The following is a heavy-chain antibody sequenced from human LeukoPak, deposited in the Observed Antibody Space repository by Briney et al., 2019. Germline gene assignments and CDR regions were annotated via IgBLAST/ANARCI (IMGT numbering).Heavy chain of an antibody. CDR3: ARGRFLRRIDAFDI. J-gene: IGHJ3*02. CDR2: IYTSGST. V-gene: IGHV4-61*02. D-gene: IGHD2-15*01. CDR1: GGSISSGSYY. Sequence: PSETLSLTCTVSGGSISSGSYYWSWIRQPAGKGLEWIGRIYTSGSTNYNPSLKSRVTISVDTSKNQFSLKLSSVTAADTAVYYCARGRFLRRIDAFDIWGQGTMVTVSS.